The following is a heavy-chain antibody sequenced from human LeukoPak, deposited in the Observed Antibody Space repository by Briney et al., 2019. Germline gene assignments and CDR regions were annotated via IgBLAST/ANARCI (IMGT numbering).Heavy chain of an antibody. D-gene: IGHD4-11*01. V-gene: IGHV3-53*01. CDR2: IYSGGST. CDR3: ARGGSNYVVHVDV. CDR1: GFTFSSYS. J-gene: IGHJ6*02. Sequence: SGGSLRLSCAASGFTFSSYSMNWVRQAPGKGLEWVSVIYSGGSTYYADSVKGRFTISRDNSKNTLYLQMNSLRAEDTAVYYCARGGSNYVVHVDVWGQGTTVTVSS.